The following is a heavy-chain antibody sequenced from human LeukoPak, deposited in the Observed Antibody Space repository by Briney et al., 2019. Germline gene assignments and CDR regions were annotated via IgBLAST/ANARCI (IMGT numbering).Heavy chain of an antibody. D-gene: IGHD1-14*01. J-gene: IGHJ4*02. CDR2: IYQGGSDK. Sequence: GGSLRLSCAASGFTFSGHWMSWVRQAPGKGLEWVANIYQGGSDKYYVISVKGRFTISRDNANNLLYLQMNSLRGEDTAVYYCTRDRSRAEDDWGQGTLVTDSS. CDR3: TRDRSRAEDD. CDR1: GFTFSGHW. V-gene: IGHV3-7*01.